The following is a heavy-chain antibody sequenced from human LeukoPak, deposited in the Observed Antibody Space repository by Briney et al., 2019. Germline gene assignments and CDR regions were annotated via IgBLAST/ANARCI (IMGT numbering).Heavy chain of an antibody. CDR1: RFTLSSNY. Sequence: PGGSLRLSCAASRFTLSSNYMSWVRQAPGKGLEWVSVIYSGGSTYYADSVTGRCTISRDNSKNTLYLQMNSLRAEDTAVYYCARGVHSGSYGYWGQGTLVTVSS. D-gene: IGHD1-26*01. J-gene: IGHJ4*02. CDR2: IYSGGST. CDR3: ARGVHSGSYGY. V-gene: IGHV3-53*01.